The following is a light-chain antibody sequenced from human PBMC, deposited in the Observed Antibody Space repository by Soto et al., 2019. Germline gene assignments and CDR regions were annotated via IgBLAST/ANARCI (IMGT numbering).Light chain of an antibody. J-gene: IGKJ5*01. V-gene: IGKV3D-20*02. CDR1: QNVTSNL. Sequence: TVSTQSPGTLSLSPGERATLSCRASQNVTSNLLVWYQQHPGQAPRLLIYGASSRATGIPDRFSGSGSGTDFTLTISSLEPEDFAVYYGQQRSNWPLITFGQGTRLEI. CDR3: QQRSNWPLIT. CDR2: GAS.